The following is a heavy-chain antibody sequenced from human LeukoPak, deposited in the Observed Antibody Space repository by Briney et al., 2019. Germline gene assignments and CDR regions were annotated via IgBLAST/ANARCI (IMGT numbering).Heavy chain of an antibody. CDR2: SSNSGCT. Sequence: PSETPSLTCAVSGGSVSSGSHPWSWIRQPPGKGLEWIGYSSNSGCTNCSPPLKSRVTISVDTSKNQFSLKLTSVTAADTAVYYCARDNWGSLDYWGQGILVTVSS. CDR3: ARDNWGSLDY. V-gene: IGHV4-61*01. CDR1: GGSVSSGSHP. J-gene: IGHJ4*02. D-gene: IGHD7-27*01.